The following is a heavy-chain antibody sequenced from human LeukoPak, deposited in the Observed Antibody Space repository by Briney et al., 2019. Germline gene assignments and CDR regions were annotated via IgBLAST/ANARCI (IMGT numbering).Heavy chain of an antibody. CDR2: IYHSGST. Sequence: SQTLSLTCAVSGGSISSGGYSWSWIRQPPGKGLEWIGYIYHSGSTYYNPSLKSRVTISVDRSKNQFSLKLSSVTAADTAVYYCARNVYYYGSGSFYHHYYYDMDVWGQGTTVTVSS. V-gene: IGHV4-30-2*01. D-gene: IGHD3-10*01. CDR1: GGSISSGGYS. J-gene: IGHJ6*02. CDR3: ARNVYYYGSGSFYHHYYYDMDV.